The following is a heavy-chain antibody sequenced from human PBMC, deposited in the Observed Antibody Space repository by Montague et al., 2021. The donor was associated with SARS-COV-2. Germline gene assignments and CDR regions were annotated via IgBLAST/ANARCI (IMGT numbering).Heavy chain of an antibody. D-gene: IGHD2-15*01. CDR2: ISYSGGIT. V-gene: IGHV3-48*03. J-gene: IGHJ4*02. CDR3: VREGSGWFFDY. CDR1: GFTFSSYE. Sequence: SLRLSCAASGFTFSSYEMNWVRQAPGKGLEWLSSISYSGGITNYADSVRGRFTISRDFAKNSLYLQMNSLRAEDTAVYYCVREGSGWFFDYWGRGALVTVSS.